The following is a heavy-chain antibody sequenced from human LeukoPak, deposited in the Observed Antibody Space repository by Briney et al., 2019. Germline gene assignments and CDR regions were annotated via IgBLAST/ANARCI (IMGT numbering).Heavy chain of an antibody. V-gene: IGHV3-23*01. D-gene: IGHD5-18*01. J-gene: IGHJ4*02. CDR2: ISGSGGRT. CDR3: ATNTAMGYFDY. CDR1: GFTLSSYA. Sequence: PGGSLSLSCAASGFTLSSYAMSWVRQAPGEGLEWVSAISGSGGRTYYADSVKGRFTISRDNSKNTLYLQMNSLRAEDTAVYYCATNTAMGYFDYWGQGTLVTVCS.